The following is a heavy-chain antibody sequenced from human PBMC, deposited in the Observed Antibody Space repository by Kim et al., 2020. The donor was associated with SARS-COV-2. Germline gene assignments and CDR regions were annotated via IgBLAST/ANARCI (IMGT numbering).Heavy chain of an antibody. V-gene: IGHV3-23*01. CDR2: ISGIGGST. D-gene: IGHD3-10*01. CDR3: AKERYYYGSGSYKYY. CDR1: GFTFSSYA. J-gene: IGHJ4*02. Sequence: GGSLRLSCAASGFTFSSYAMSWVRQAPGKGLEWVSAISGIGGSTYYADSVKGRFTISRDNSKNTLYLQMNSLRAEDTAVYYCAKERYYYGSGSYKYYWGQGTLVTVSS.